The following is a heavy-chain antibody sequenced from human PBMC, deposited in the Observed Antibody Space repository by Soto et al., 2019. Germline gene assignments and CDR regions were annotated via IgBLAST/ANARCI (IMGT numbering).Heavy chain of an antibody. CDR1: GFTFSSYS. Sequence: EVQLVESGGGLVQPGGSLRLSCAASGFTFSSYSMNWVRQAPGKGLEWVSYISSSSTIYYADSVKGRFTISRDNAKNSLYLQMNSLRDEDTAVYYCARGPRTYSSSWYPDYWGQGTLVTVSS. CDR2: ISSSSTI. J-gene: IGHJ4*02. CDR3: ARGPRTYSSSWYPDY. D-gene: IGHD6-13*01. V-gene: IGHV3-48*02.